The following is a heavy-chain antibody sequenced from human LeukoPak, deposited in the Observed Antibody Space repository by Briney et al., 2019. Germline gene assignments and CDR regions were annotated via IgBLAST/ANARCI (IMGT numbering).Heavy chain of an antibody. CDR1: GFTFSTYA. Sequence: GGSLRLSCAASGFTFSTYAMDWVRHAPGKGLEWVSYLSSSSSVIYHADSVKGRFTISRDKAKNSLYLQMNSLSTEDTAVYYCVRDGSSWGNFDYWGQGTLVSVSS. D-gene: IGHD7-27*01. CDR3: VRDGSSWGNFDY. V-gene: IGHV3-48*01. CDR2: LSSSSSVI. J-gene: IGHJ4*02.